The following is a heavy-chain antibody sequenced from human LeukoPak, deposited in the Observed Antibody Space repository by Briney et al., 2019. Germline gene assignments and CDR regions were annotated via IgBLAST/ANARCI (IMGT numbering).Heavy chain of an antibody. V-gene: IGHV4-38-2*02. CDR1: GYSVSTAYY. CDR2: SSHSGSS. J-gene: IGHJ4*02. CDR3: ARQGPTRTKFDY. Sequence: SETLSLTCTVSGYSVSTAYYWGWIRQPPGKGLEWIGSSSHSGSSYYNSSLKSRVTISVDTSKNQFSLNLSSVTAADTAVYYCARQGPTRTKFDYWGQGTLVTVSS. D-gene: IGHD1/OR15-1a*01.